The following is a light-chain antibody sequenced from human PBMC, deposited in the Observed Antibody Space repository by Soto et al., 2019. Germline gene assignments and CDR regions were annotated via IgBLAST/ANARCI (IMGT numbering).Light chain of an antibody. CDR1: QSVGTY. Sequence: EIVLTQSPPTLSLSPGERATLSCRTSQSVGTYLAWYKQNPGQAPRLLIYDASNRATGTPARFSGSGSGTDFTLTISSLEPEDFAVYYCQQRTNWPPLTFGGGTKVE. CDR3: QQRTNWPPLT. V-gene: IGKV3-11*01. CDR2: DAS. J-gene: IGKJ4*01.